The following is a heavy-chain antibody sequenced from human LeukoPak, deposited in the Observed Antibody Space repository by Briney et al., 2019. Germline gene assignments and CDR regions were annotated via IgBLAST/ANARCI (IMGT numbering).Heavy chain of an antibody. Sequence: SETLSLTCTVSGGSISSYYWNLIRQPPGKGLEWIGYIYYTGNTNYNPSLKSRVTMSVDTSKSQFSLKLNSVTAADTAVYYCAAFHLQQINVFDIWGQGTMVTVSS. CDR1: GGSISSYY. D-gene: IGHD1-1*01. V-gene: IGHV4-59*08. CDR3: AAFHLQQINVFDI. CDR2: IYYTGNT. J-gene: IGHJ3*02.